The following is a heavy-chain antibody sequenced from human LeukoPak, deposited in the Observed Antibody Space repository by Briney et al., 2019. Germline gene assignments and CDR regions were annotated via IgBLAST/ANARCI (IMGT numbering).Heavy chain of an antibody. V-gene: IGHV3-23*01. D-gene: IGHD5-12*01. CDR2: ISGSGGTT. CDR3: AKRLGDY. CDR1: GFTFSTYA. Sequence: GGSLRLSCAASGFTFSTYAMSWVRQAPGKGLEWVSSISGSGGTTYYAGSVMGRFTISRDDSKSTLYLQMNSVRGDDTAMYYCAKRLGDYWGQGTLVTVSS. J-gene: IGHJ4*02.